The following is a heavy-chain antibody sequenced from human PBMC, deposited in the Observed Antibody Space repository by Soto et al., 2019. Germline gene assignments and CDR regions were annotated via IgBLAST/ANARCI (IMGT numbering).Heavy chain of an antibody. D-gene: IGHD1-26*01. CDR1: GFTFSSYA. CDR3: ARRGSGSHYDY. V-gene: IGHV3-23*01. Sequence: EVQLLESGGGLVQPGGSLRLSCAASGFTFSSYAMRWVRQAPGKGLEWVSAISGSGGSTYYADSVKGRFTISRDNSKNTLYLQMTSLRAEDTAVYYCARRGSGSHYDYWGQGTLVTVSS. J-gene: IGHJ4*02. CDR2: ISGSGGST.